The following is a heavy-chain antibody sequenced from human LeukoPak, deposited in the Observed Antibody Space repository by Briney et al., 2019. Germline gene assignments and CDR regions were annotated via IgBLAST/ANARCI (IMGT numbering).Heavy chain of an antibody. CDR3: ARGRRDGYNLRHFDY. CDR2: VDHTGST. Sequence: PSETLSLTCTVSDDSITMYYWTWIRQPPGKGLEWIGYVDHTGSTKFNPSLNGRVSISRDTSNNFFFLRLRSVTAADTAVYYCARGRRDGYNLRHFDYWGQGTLVTVSS. CDR1: DDSITMYY. D-gene: IGHD5-24*01. J-gene: IGHJ4*02. V-gene: IGHV4-59*01.